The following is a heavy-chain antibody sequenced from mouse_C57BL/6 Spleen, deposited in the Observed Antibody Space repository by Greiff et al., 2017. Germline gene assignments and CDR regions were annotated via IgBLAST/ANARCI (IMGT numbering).Heavy chain of an antibody. CDR3: ARFDYDRYYFDY. CDR2: INPNNGGT. V-gene: IGHV1-26*01. Sequence: EVQLQQSGPELVKPGASVKISCKASGYTFTDYYMNWVKQSHGKSLEWIGDINPNNGGTSYNQKFKGKATLTVDKSSSTAYMELRSLTSEDSAVYYCARFDYDRYYFDYWGQGTTLTVSS. J-gene: IGHJ2*01. CDR1: GYTFTDYY. D-gene: IGHD2-4*01.